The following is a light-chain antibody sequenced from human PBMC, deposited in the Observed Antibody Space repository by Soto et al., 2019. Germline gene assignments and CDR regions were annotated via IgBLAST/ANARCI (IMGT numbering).Light chain of an antibody. Sequence: DIQMTQSPSSLSASVGDRVTITCRASQAISNNLAWYQQRPGEVPKLLIYTASTLQSGVPSRFSGSGSGTDFTLTISSLQPEDVATYYCQKYNNAPFTFGPGTKVDV. J-gene: IGKJ3*01. V-gene: IGKV1-27*01. CDR2: TAS. CDR3: QKYNNAPFT. CDR1: QAISNN.